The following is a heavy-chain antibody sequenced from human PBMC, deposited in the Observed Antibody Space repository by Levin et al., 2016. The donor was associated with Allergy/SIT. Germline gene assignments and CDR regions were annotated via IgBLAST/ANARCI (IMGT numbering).Heavy chain of an antibody. V-gene: IGHV1-2*04. Sequence: ASVKVSCKASGYTFTGYYMHWVRQAPGQGLEWMGWINPNSGGTNYAQKFQGWVTMTRDTSISTAYMELSRLRSDDTAVYYCARGTYYDYVWGNAAGSLVEMLFDYWGQGTLVTVSS. J-gene: IGHJ4*02. CDR3: ARGTYYDYVWGNAAGSLVEMLFDY. CDR1: GYTFTGYY. CDR2: INPNSGGT. D-gene: IGHD3-16*01.